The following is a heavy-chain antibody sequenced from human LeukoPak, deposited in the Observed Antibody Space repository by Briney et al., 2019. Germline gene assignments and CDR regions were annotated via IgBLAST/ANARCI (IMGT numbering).Heavy chain of an antibody. CDR3: ARGAARRLDY. CDR1: GDSVSSNSAA. J-gene: IGHJ4*02. V-gene: IGHV6-1*01. CDR2: TYYRSKWYN. Sequence: SQTLSHTCAISGDSVSSNSAAWNWIRQSPSRGLEWLGRTYYRSKWYNGYAGSVKSRITINPDTSKDQFSLQLNSVTPEDTAVYYCARGAARRLDYWGQGTLVTVSS. D-gene: IGHD6-6*01.